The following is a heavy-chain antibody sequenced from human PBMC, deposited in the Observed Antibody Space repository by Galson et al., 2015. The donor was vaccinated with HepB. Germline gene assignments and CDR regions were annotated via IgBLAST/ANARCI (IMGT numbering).Heavy chain of an antibody. CDR1: GFTFSSYG. CDR2: ISYDGSNK. CDR3: AKSMGSDWNYPLMSLMADEFDP. D-gene: IGHD1-7*01. J-gene: IGHJ5*02. Sequence: SLRLSCAASGFTFSSYGMHWVRQAPGKGLEWVAVISYDGSNKYYADSVKGRFTISRDNSKNTLYLQMNSLRAEDTAVYYCAKSMGSDWNYPLMSLMADEFDPWGQGTLVTVSS. V-gene: IGHV3-30*18.